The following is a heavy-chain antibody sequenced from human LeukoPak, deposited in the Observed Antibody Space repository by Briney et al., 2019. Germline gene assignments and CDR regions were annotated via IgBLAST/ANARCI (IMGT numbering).Heavy chain of an antibody. CDR2: INSVGSTI. Sequence: QSGGSLRLSCAASGFTFSRYSMNWVRQAPGKGLDWVSYINSVGSTIYYADSVKGRFTISRDNAKNSLYLQMNSLRAEDTAVYYCARGVAGTNYYYYMDVWGKGTTVTVSS. J-gene: IGHJ6*03. CDR3: ARGVAGTNYYYYMDV. D-gene: IGHD6-19*01. CDR1: GFTFSRYS. V-gene: IGHV3-48*01.